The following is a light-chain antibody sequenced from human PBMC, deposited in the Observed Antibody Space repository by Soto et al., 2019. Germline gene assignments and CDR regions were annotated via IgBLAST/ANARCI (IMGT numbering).Light chain of an antibody. CDR2: AAS. V-gene: IGKV1-39*01. J-gene: IGKJ4*01. Sequence: DIQMTQSPYSLSASVGDRVTITCRASQSISSYLNWYQQKPGKAPKLLIYAASSLQSGVPSRFSGSGSGTDFTLTISSLQPDDYATYYCQLSYTTVEIGGGTKVEIK. CDR1: QSISSY. CDR3: QLSYTTVE.